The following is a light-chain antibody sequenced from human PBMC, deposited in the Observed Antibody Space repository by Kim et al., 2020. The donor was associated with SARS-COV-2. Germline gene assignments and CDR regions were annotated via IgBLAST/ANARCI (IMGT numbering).Light chain of an antibody. CDR3: QVWNSSSVHYV. CDR2: YDI. J-gene: IGLJ1*01. CDR1: NIGSES. Sequence: PGKTARIPCGGSNIGSESVHWYQQKPGQAPVLVINYDIYRPAGIPDRFSGSKSANTATLTISRAEAGDEADYYCQVWNSSSVHYVFGTGTKVTVL. V-gene: IGLV3-21*04.